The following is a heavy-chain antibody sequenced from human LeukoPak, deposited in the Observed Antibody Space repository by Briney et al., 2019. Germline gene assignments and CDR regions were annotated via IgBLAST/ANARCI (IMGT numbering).Heavy chain of an antibody. Sequence: PSETLSLTYTVSGGSITGYYWTWIRQPAGKGLEWIGRIYSGGSTNYNPPLKSRVTMSVDTSKNQFSLKLSSVTAADTAVYYCATGRDADSARGYYDMDVWGQGTTVTVSS. D-gene: IGHD5-24*01. CDR2: IYSGGST. J-gene: IGHJ6*02. CDR3: ATGRDADSARGYYDMDV. V-gene: IGHV4-4*07. CDR1: GGSITGYY.